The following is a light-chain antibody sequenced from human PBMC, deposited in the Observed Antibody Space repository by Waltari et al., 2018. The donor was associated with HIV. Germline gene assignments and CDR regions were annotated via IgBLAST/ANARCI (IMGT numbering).Light chain of an antibody. CDR3: ATWDDSLSGVV. Sequence: QSVLTQPPSASGTPGQRVTISCSGRASNIRDNLFYRYQQLPGAAPKLLLYKNNQRPSVVPARFSGSKSGTSASLAIRGLRSEDEADYHCATWDDSLSGVVFGGGTKLTVL. CDR1: ASNIRDNL. CDR2: KNN. V-gene: IGLV1-47*01. J-gene: IGLJ2*01.